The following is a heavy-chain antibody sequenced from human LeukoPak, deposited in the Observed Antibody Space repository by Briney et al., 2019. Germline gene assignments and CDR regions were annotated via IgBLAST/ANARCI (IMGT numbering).Heavy chain of an antibody. CDR1: GFTFSNYA. V-gene: IGHV3-21*01. CDR3: ARGDYGSGNNWFDP. J-gene: IGHJ5*02. D-gene: IGHD3-10*01. Sequence: GGSLRLSCAAAGFTFSNYAMTWVRQAPGKGLEWVSSISSSSSYIYYADSVKGRFTISRDNAKNSLYLQMNSLRAEDTAVYYCARGDYGSGNNWFDPWGQGTLVTVSS. CDR2: ISSSSSYI.